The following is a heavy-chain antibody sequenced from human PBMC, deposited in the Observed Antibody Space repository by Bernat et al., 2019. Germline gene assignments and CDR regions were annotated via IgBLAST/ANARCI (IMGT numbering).Heavy chain of an antibody. CDR3: ARDLNYGDSYYYGMDV. J-gene: IGHJ6*02. CDR2: ISSSSSTI. D-gene: IGHD4-17*01. V-gene: IGHV3-48*02. Sequence: EVQLVESGGGLVQPGGSLRLSCAASGFTFSSYSINWVRQAPGKGLGWVSYISSSSSTIYYADSVKGRFTISRDNAKNSLYLQMNSLRDEDTAVYYCARDLNYGDSYYYGMDVWGQGTTVTVSS. CDR1: GFTFSSYS.